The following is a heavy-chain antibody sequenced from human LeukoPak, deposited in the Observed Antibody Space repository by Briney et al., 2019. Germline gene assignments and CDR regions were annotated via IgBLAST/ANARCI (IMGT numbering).Heavy chain of an antibody. J-gene: IGHJ4*02. D-gene: IGHD3-10*01. V-gene: IGHV1-18*01. CDR1: GYTFTSYG. Sequence: ASVKVSCEASGYTFTSYGISWVRQAPGQGLEWMGWISGYNGNTKYAQNLQGRVTMTTDTSTTTAHMELRSLRSDDTAVYYCARDYYYGSGSITTQVLWGQGTLVTASS. CDR3: ARDYYYGSGSITTQVL. CDR2: ISGYNGNT.